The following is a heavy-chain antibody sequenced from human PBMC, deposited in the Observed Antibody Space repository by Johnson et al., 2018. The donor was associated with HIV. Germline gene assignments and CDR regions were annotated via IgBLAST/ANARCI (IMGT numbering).Heavy chain of an antibody. CDR3: ARDRVHGGSYYSGAFDI. CDR1: GFTFSSYD. CDR2: IGTAGDT. D-gene: IGHD1-26*01. J-gene: IGHJ3*02. Sequence: VHLVESGGGLVQPGGSLRLSCAASGFTFSSYDMHWVRQATGKGLEWVSAIGTAGDTYYPGSVKGRFTISRENAKNSLYLQMNSLRAEDTAVYYCARDRVHGGSYYSGAFDIWGQGTMVTVSS. V-gene: IGHV3-13*01.